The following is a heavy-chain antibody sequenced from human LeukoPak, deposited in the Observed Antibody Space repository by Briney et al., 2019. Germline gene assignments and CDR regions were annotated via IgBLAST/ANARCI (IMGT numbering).Heavy chain of an antibody. Sequence: PGGSLRLSCAASGFTFSSYDMTWVRQAPGKGLEWVSAISDRRGDTYYADSVKGRFTISRDNSKNTLYLQMNSLRAEDTAVYYCAKGYRGNYDYWGQGTLVTVSS. CDR3: AKGYRGNYDY. J-gene: IGHJ4*02. V-gene: IGHV3-23*01. CDR1: GFTFSSYD. D-gene: IGHD1-26*01. CDR2: ISDRRGDT.